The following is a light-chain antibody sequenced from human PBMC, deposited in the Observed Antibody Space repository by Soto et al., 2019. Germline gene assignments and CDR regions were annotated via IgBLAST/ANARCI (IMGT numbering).Light chain of an antibody. J-gene: IGKJ1*01. CDR3: QQFNNYPRT. Sequence: AIQLTQSPSSLCAFVGDRVTITCRASHDISSALAWYQQKPGRAPKLLIYDASKLQSGVPSRFSGSGYGTDFTLTISSLQPEDFATYSCQQFNNYPRTFGQGTKVEIK. CDR2: DAS. V-gene: IGKV1D-13*01. CDR1: HDISSA.